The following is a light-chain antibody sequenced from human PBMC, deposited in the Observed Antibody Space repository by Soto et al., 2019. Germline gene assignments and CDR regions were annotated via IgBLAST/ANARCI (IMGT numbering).Light chain of an antibody. CDR3: QQYNSYGT. Sequence: DIQMTQSPSTLSASVGDRVTITCRASQSISGWLAWYQQKPGKAPKVLIYDASSLESGVPSRFSGSGSGTEFTLTISSLQPDDFATYYCQQYNSYGTFGQGTKVEIK. V-gene: IGKV1-5*01. CDR2: DAS. J-gene: IGKJ1*01. CDR1: QSISGW.